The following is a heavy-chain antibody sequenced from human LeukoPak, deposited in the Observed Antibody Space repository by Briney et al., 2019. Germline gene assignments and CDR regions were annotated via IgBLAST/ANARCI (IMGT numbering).Heavy chain of an antibody. CDR3: AKGRACTNDVCHFDY. D-gene: IGHD2-8*01. CDR2: ISTSGGST. V-gene: IGHV3-23*01. J-gene: IGHJ4*02. CDR1: GFTFSSYD. Sequence: GGSLRLSCAASGFTFSSYDMSWVRQAPGKGLEWVSVISTSGGSTYHADSVKGRFIISRDNSKNTLYLQMNSLRAEDTAAYYCAKGRACTNDVCHFDYWGRGTLVTVSS.